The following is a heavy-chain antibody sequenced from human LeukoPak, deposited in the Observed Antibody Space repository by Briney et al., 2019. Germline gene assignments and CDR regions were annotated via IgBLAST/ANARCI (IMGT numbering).Heavy chain of an antibody. D-gene: IGHD3-9*01. CDR2: IYYSGST. V-gene: IGHV4-39*01. J-gene: IGHJ4*02. CDR3: ARQGGHYDILTGYSPGYFDY. Sequence: SETLSLTCTVSGGSISSSSYYWGWIRQPPGKGLEWIGSIYYSGSTYYNPSLKSRVTISVDTSKNQSSLKLSSVTAADTAVYYCARQGGHYDILTGYSPGYFDYWGQGTLVTVSS. CDR1: GGSISSSSYY.